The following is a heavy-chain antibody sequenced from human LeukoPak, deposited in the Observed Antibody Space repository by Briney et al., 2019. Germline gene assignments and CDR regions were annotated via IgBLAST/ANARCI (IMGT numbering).Heavy chain of an antibody. Sequence: ASVKVSCKSSVYTFTGYYMHWVRQAPGQGLEWMGWINPNSGGTNYAQKFQGRVTMTRDTSISTAYMELSRLRSDDTAVYYWARPRLDYMDVWGKGTTVTVSS. CDR3: ARPRLDYMDV. J-gene: IGHJ6*03. CDR1: VYTFTGYY. D-gene: IGHD6-25*01. V-gene: IGHV1-2*02. CDR2: INPNSGGT.